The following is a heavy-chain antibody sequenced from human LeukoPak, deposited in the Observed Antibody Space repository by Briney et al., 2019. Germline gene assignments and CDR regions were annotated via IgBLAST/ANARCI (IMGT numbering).Heavy chain of an antibody. J-gene: IGHJ4*02. CDR3: ARPGIAVAGREGNFDY. Sequence: GGSLRLSCAASGFTFSSYWMHWVRQVPGKGLVWVSRINSDGSRISCADSVRGRFTISRDNAKNTLYLQMNSLRAEDTAVYYCARPGIAVAGREGNFDYWGQGTLVTVSS. V-gene: IGHV3-74*01. D-gene: IGHD6-19*01. CDR2: INSDGSRI. CDR1: GFTFSSYW.